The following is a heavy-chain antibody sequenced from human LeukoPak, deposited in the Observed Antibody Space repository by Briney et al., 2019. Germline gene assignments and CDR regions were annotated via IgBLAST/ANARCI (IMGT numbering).Heavy chain of an antibody. CDR1: GFTLNTYE. Sequence: PGGSLRLSCAASGFTLNTYEMNWVRQAPGKGLEWVSYITTSGSTVYYADSVKGRFTNSRDNAKSSLYLQMNSLRAEDTAVYYCARRGFYDTSGYLFDYWGQGTLVTVSS. CDR3: ARRGFYDTSGYLFDY. V-gene: IGHV3-48*03. D-gene: IGHD3-22*01. CDR2: ITTSGSTV. J-gene: IGHJ4*02.